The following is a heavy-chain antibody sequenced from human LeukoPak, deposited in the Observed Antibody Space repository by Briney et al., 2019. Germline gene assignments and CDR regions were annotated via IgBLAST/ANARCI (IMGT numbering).Heavy chain of an antibody. CDR3: ARGGLRMRYNCFDP. V-gene: IGHV4-38-2*02. CDR2: IFHSGST. J-gene: IGHJ5*02. D-gene: IGHD4-17*01. Sequence: SETLSLTCTVSGYSISTGYYWGWIRQPPGKGLEWIGNIFHSGSTYYNPSLKSRVTISVDTSKNQFSLNLSSVTAADTAVYYCARGGLRMRYNCFDPWGQGTLVTVSS. CDR1: GYSISTGYY.